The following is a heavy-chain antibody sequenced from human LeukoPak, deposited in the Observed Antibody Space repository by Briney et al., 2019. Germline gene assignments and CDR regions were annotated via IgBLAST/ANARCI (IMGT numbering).Heavy chain of an antibody. CDR2: IVPMSGIT. Sequence: SVKVSCKASGGTVRRYAVNWVRQAPGQGLEWMGGIVPMSGITVYAQKFQGRVTVSTDESTNTDYMEVSSLTSEDTAVYYCTTYGGNTAGYFQYWGQGTLVTVSS. J-gene: IGHJ1*01. D-gene: IGHD4/OR15-4a*01. CDR3: TTYGGNTAGYFQY. V-gene: IGHV1-69*05. CDR1: GGTVRRYA.